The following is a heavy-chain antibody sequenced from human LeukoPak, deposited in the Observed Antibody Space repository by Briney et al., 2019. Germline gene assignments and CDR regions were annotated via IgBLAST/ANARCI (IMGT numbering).Heavy chain of an antibody. D-gene: IGHD6-19*01. J-gene: IGHJ1*01. V-gene: IGHV6-1*01. CDR2: TYYRSKWYN. CDR3: ARGPYSSGWPDFQH. Sequence: SQTLSLTCAISGNNVSSNSAAWNWIRQSPSKGLEWRGRTYYRSKWYNDYAVSVKSRITINPDTSKNQFSLQLNSVTPEDTAVYYCARGPYSSGWPDFQHWGQGTLVTVSS. CDR1: GNNVSSNSAA.